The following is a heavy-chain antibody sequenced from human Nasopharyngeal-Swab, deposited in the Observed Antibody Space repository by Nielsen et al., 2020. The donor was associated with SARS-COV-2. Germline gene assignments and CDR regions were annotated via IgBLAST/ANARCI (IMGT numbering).Heavy chain of an antibody. V-gene: IGHV4-4*07. CDR3: AREIASYYYDSSGYYYPDYYYYGMDV. CDR1: GGSIRSYY. CDR2: IYTSGST. D-gene: IGHD3-22*01. J-gene: IGHJ6*02. Sequence: SETLSLTCTVSGGSIRSYYWSWIRQPAGKGLEWIGRIYTSGSTNYNPSLKSRVTMSVDTSKNQFSLKLSSVTAADTAVYYCAREIASYYYDSSGYYYPDYYYYGMDVWGQGTTVTVSS.